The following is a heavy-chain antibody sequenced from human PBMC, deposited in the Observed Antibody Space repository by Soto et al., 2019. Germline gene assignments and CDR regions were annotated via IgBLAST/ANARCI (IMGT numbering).Heavy chain of an antibody. D-gene: IGHD4-17*01. J-gene: IGHJ4*02. Sequence: SETLSLTCTVSGGSISSYYWSWIRQPPGKGLEWIGYIYYSGSTNYNPSLKSRVTISVDTSKNQFSLKLSSVTAADTAVYYCARHDYGDYRWDYFDYWGQGTLVTSPQ. CDR1: GGSISSYY. CDR3: ARHDYGDYRWDYFDY. CDR2: IYYSGST. V-gene: IGHV4-59*08.